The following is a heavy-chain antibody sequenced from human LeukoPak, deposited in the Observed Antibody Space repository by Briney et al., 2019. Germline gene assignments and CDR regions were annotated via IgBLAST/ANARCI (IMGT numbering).Heavy chain of an antibody. CDR2: ISGSGGST. Sequence: PGGSLRLSCAASGFTFSSYAMSWVRQAPGKGLEWVSAISGSGGSTYYADSLKGRFTISRDNSKNTLYLQMNSLRAEDTVVYYCANGPSSYAEGAFDVWGQGTMVTVSS. J-gene: IGHJ3*01. CDR1: GFTFSSYA. CDR3: ANGPSSYAEGAFDV. D-gene: IGHD6-19*01. V-gene: IGHV3-23*01.